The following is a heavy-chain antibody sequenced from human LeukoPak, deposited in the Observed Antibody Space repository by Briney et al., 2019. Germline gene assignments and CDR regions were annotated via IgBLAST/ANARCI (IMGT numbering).Heavy chain of an antibody. CDR3: ARGGYSGYDHNWFDP. J-gene: IGHJ5*02. CDR1: GGTFSSYA. CDR2: IIPIFGTA. Sequence: EASVKVSCKASGGTFSSYAINWVRQAPGQGLEWMGGIIPIFGTANYAQKFQGRVTITADESTSTAYMELSSLRSEDTAVYYCARGGYSGYDHNWFDPWGQGTLVTVSS. D-gene: IGHD5-12*01. V-gene: IGHV1-69*13.